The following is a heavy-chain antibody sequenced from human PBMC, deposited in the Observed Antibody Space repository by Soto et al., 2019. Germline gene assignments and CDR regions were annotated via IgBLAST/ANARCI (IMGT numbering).Heavy chain of an antibody. CDR1: GFTFSSYA. Sequence: GGSLRLSCAASGFTFSSYAMSWVRQAPGKGLEWVSAISGSGGSTYYADSVKGRFTISRDNSKNTLYLQMNSLRAEDTAVYYCAKVIGDDYGDWAGTFDYWGQGTLVTVSS. D-gene: IGHD4-17*01. V-gene: IGHV3-23*01. CDR3: AKVIGDDYGDWAGTFDY. J-gene: IGHJ4*02. CDR2: ISGSGGST.